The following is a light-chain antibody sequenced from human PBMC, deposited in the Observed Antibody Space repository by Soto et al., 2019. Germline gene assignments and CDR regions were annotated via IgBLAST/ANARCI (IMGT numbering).Light chain of an antibody. Sequence: EIVLTQSPGTLSLSPGERATLSCRASQSVSSNYLAWYQQKPGQAPRLLIYDASTRATGIPDRFSGSGSGTDFTLTIRRLEPEDFAVYYCQQYGSSPPRTFGQGTKVEVK. CDR3: QQYGSSPPRT. CDR1: QSVSSNY. CDR2: DAS. V-gene: IGKV3-20*01. J-gene: IGKJ1*01.